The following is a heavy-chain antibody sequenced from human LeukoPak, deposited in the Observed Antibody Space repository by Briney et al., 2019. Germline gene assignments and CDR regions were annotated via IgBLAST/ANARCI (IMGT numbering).Heavy chain of an antibody. CDR1: GFTFSSYG. CDR2: ISSSSSTI. J-gene: IGHJ4*02. CDR3: ARYQSQDFDY. D-gene: IGHD2-2*01. Sequence: PGGSLRLSCAASGFTFSSYGMTWVRQAPGKGLEWVSYISSSSSTIYYADSVKGRFTISRDNAKNSLYLQMNSLRAEDTAVYYCARYQSQDFDYWGQGTLVTVSS. V-gene: IGHV3-48*04.